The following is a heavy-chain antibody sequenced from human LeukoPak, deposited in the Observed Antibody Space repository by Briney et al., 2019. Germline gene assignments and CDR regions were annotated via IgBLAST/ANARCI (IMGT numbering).Heavy chain of an antibody. CDR2: VYTSGST. V-gene: IGHV4-61*02. CDR1: GGSISSGSYY. D-gene: IGHD3-16*02. CDR3: ARAPLDDYVWGRYRHGMDV. J-gene: IGHJ6*04. Sequence: SETLSLTCTVSGGSISSGSYYWSWIRQPAGKGLEWIGRVYTSGSTNYNPSLKSRVTISVDTSKNQFSLKLSSVTAADTAVYYCARAPLDDYVWGRYRHGMDVWGKGTTVTVSS.